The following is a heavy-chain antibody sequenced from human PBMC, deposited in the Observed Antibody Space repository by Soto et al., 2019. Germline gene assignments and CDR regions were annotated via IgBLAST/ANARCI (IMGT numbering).Heavy chain of an antibody. V-gene: IGHV4-59*08. CDR3: ARPLGNNWFDP. D-gene: IGHD2-15*01. J-gene: IGHJ5*02. CDR2: IYYSGST. CDR1: GGSISSLY. Sequence: SVTLPLTWTVAGGSISSLYWSWIRQPPGKGLEWIGYIYYSGSTNYNPSLKSRVTISVDTSKNQFSLKLSSVTAADTAVYYCARPLGNNWFDPWGQGTLVTVSS.